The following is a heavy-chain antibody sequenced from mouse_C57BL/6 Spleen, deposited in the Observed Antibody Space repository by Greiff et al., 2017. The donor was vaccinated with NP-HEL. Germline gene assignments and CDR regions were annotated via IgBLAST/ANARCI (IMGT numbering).Heavy chain of an antibody. J-gene: IGHJ1*03. CDR1: GFTFTDYY. CDR3: ARYRLRNLDWYFDV. Sequence: EVKLMESGGGLVQPGGSLSLSCAASGFTFTDYYMSWVRQPPGKALEWLGFIRNKANGYTTEYSASVKGRFTISRDNSQSIIYLQMNALRAEDSATYYCARYRLRNLDWYFDVWGTGTTVTVSS. V-gene: IGHV7-3*01. CDR2: IRNKANGYTT. D-gene: IGHD1-2*01.